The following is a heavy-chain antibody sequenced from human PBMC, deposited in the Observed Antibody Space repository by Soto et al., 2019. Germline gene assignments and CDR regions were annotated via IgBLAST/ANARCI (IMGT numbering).Heavy chain of an antibody. V-gene: IGHV3-23*01. J-gene: IGHJ4*02. Sequence: EVQLLDSGGGLAQPGGSLRVSCAASGFIFNNYAMNWVRQAPGEGLQWVAGISASGVSTYYADSVKGRSISSRGTSKNTLFLQVNSLRAEDTAIYYCAKVPLRPYCFDYWGLGTLVSVSS. CDR3: AKVPLRPYCFDY. CDR1: GFIFNNYA. CDR2: ISASGVST. D-gene: IGHD4-17*01.